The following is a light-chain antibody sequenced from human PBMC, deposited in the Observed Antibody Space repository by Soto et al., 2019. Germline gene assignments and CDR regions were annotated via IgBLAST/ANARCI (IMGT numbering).Light chain of an antibody. J-gene: IGLJ1*01. Sequence: QSVLTQPASMSGSPVQSITISCTGTSSDVGGYNYVSWYQQHPGKAPKLMIYDVSNRPSGVSNRFSGSKSGNTASLTISGLQAEDEADYYCSSYTSSSTYVFGTGTKLTVL. CDR1: SSDVGGYNY. CDR2: DVS. V-gene: IGLV2-14*01. CDR3: SSYTSSSTYV.